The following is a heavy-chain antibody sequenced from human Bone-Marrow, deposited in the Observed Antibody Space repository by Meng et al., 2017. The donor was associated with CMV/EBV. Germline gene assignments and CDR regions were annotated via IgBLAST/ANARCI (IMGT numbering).Heavy chain of an antibody. CDR3: AGTHTTCDY. J-gene: IGHJ4*02. D-gene: IGHD1-14*01. V-gene: IGHV4-39*01. CDR2: IYYSGST. CDR1: GGSISSSSYY. Sequence: SETLSLTCTVSGGSISSSSYYWGWIRQPPGKGLEWIGSIYYSGSTYYNPSLKSRVTISVDTSKNQFSLKLSSVTAADTAVYYCAGTHTTCDYWGQGTLVTVSS.